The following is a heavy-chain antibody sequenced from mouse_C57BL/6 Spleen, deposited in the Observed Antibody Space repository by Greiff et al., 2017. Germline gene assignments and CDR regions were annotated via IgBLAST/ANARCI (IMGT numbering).Heavy chain of an antibody. V-gene: IGHV1-18*01. Sequence: EVQLQQSGPELVKPGASVKIPCKASGYTFTDYNMDWVKQSHGKSLEWIGDINPDNGGTIYNQKFKGKATLTVDKSSSTAYMELRSLTSEDTAVYYCERGNSNPAWFAYWGQGTLVTVSA. CDR2: INPDNGGT. CDR3: ERGNSNPAWFAY. D-gene: IGHD2-5*01. J-gene: IGHJ3*01. CDR1: GYTFTDYN.